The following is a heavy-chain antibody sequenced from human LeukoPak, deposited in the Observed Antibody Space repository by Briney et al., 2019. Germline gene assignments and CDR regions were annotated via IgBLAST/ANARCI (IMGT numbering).Heavy chain of an antibody. J-gene: IGHJ4*02. CDR2: INSSGRTI. Sequence: PGGSLRLSCTASGFTFGDYYMTWIRQAPGKGPEWLAYINSSGRTIYYADSVRGRFTISRDNAKNSLYPQMNSLRVEDTAIYYCARDRDYSTSPFDYWGQGTLVTVSS. CDR1: GFTFGDYY. CDR3: ARDRDYSTSPFDY. D-gene: IGHD2/OR15-2a*01. V-gene: IGHV3-11*01.